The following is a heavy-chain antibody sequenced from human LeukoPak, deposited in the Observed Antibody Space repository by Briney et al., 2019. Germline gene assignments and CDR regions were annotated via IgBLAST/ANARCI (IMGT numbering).Heavy chain of an antibody. CDR3: TAVHSSSWYGYYFDY. J-gene: IGHJ4*02. D-gene: IGHD6-13*01. Sequence: GGSLRLSCAASGFTFSNAWMSWVRQAPGKGVERVGRIKSKTDGGTTDYAAPVKGRFTISRDDSKNTLYLQMNSLKTEDTAVYYCTAVHSSSWYGYYFDYWGQGTLVTVSS. CDR2: IKSKTDGGTT. CDR1: GFTFSNAW. V-gene: IGHV3-15*01.